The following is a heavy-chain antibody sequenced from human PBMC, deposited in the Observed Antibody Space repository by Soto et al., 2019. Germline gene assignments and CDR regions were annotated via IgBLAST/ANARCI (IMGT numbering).Heavy chain of an antibody. CDR2: ISGSGGNT. Sequence: PGGSLRLSSAASGFTFSGYGMHWVRQSPGKGLEWVSAISGSGGNTYYADSVKGRFTISRDNSKNTLYPQMNSLRAEDTAVYYCAKAENYYDSSGYPYWGQGT. CDR1: GFTFSGYG. D-gene: IGHD3-22*01. J-gene: IGHJ4*02. CDR3: AKAENYYDSSGYPY. V-gene: IGHV3-23*01.